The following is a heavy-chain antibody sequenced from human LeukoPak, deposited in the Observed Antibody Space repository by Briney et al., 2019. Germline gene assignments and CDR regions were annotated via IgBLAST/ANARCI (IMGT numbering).Heavy chain of an antibody. CDR3: ARLAIYCSGGSCYSFDYYYYMDV. Sequence: SETLSFTCPGPGGSISSYYWSCFRQPPGKGLEWIGYIYYSGSTNYNPSLKSRVTISVDTSKNQFSLKLSSVTAADTAVYYCARLAIYCSGGSCYSFDYYYYMDVWGKGTTVTVSS. D-gene: IGHD2-15*01. J-gene: IGHJ6*03. CDR1: GGSISSYY. V-gene: IGHV4-59*08. CDR2: IYYSGST.